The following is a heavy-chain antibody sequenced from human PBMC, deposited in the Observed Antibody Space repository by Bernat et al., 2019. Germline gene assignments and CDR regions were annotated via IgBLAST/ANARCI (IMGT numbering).Heavy chain of an antibody. Sequence: EVQLVESGGGLVKPGGSLRLSCAASGFTFSSYSMNRVRKAPGKGLEWVSSISSSSSYIYYADSVKGRFTISRDNAKNSLYLQMNSLRAEDTAVYYCARDRNDLTYDYGDYHDYWGQGTLVTVSS. CDR3: ARDRNDLTYDYGDYHDY. CDR1: GFTFSSYS. V-gene: IGHV3-21*01. J-gene: IGHJ4*02. D-gene: IGHD4-17*01. CDR2: ISSSSSYI.